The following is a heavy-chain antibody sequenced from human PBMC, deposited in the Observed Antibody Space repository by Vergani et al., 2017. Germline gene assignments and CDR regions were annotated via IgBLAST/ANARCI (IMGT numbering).Heavy chain of an antibody. V-gene: IGHV4-59*01. D-gene: IGHD6-25*01. Sequence: QVQLQESGPGLVKPSETLSLTCTVSGGSISSYYWSWIRQPPGKGLEWIGYIYYSGSTNYNPSLKSRVTISVDTSKNQFSLKLSSVTAADTAVYYCARVDTQVPATSHFYYMDVWGKGTTVGVSS. J-gene: IGHJ6*03. CDR2: IYYSGST. CDR3: ARVDTQVPATSHFYYMDV. CDR1: GGSISSYY.